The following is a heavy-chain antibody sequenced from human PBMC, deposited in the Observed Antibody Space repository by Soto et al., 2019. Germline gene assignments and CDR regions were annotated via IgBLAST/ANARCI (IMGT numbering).Heavy chain of an antibody. CDR2: MNPNSGNT. CDR1: GYTFTSYD. Sequence: VKVSCKASGYTFTSYDINWVRQATGQGLEWMGWMNPNSGNTGYAQKFQGRVTMTRNTSISTAYMELSSLRSEDAAVYYCARAGGYDFWSGYFRGFYYYYMDVWGKGTTVTVSS. V-gene: IGHV1-8*01. J-gene: IGHJ6*03. D-gene: IGHD3-3*01. CDR3: ARAGGYDFWSGYFRGFYYYYMDV.